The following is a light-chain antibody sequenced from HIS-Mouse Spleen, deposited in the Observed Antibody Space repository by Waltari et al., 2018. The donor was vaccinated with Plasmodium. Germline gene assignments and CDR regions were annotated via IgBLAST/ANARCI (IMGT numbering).Light chain of an antibody. J-gene: IGKJ2*01. CDR3: QQYGSSRPYT. CDR1: QRFSSIY. Sequence: EFAFTLSPGTLSLSQGERAPLSSRASQRFSSIYLAWYQQKPGQAPRLPIYGASSRATGIADRFSGSGSGTDFTLTISRLEPEDVAVYYCQQYGSSRPYTFGQGTKLEIK. CDR2: GAS. V-gene: IGKV3-20*01.